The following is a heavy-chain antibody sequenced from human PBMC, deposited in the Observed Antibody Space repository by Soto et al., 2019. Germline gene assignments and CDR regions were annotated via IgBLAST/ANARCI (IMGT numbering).Heavy chain of an antibody. J-gene: IGHJ5*02. V-gene: IGHV4-4*02. D-gene: IGHD1-26*01. Sequence: VQLRQSGPGLVKPSGTLSLTCAVSGGSISSSNWWTWVRQAPGKGLEWIGEIYHSGNTHYNPSLNGRDTITVDKSNNQFSMKLNSVTAADTAVYYCATLPPRVVASLLPIPTWGQGTLVTVSS. CDR3: ATLPPRVVASLLPIPT. CDR1: GGSISSSNW. CDR2: IYHSGNT.